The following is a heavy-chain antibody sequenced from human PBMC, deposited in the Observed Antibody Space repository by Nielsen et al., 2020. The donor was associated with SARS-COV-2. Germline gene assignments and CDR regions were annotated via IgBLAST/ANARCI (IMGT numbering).Heavy chain of an antibody. CDR1: GGSFSGYY. D-gene: IGHD4-17*01. J-gene: IGHJ4*02. CDR3: ARGPHDYGDYWLGY. V-gene: IGHV4-59*01. Sequence: SETLSLTCAVYGGSFSGYYWSWIRQPPGKGLEWIGYIYYSGSTNYNPSLKSRVTISVDMSKNQFSLNLSSVTAADTAVYYCARGPHDYGDYWLGYWGQGTLVTVSS. CDR2: IYYSGST.